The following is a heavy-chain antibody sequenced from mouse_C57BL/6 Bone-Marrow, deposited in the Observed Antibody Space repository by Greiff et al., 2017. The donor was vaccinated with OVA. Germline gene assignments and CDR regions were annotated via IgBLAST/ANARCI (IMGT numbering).Heavy chain of an antibody. V-gene: IGHV1-55*01. CDR1: GYTFTSYW. Sequence: VQLQQPGAELVKPGASVKMSCKASGYTFTSYWITWVKQRPGQGLAWIGDIYPGSGSTNYNEKFKSKATLTVDTASSTAYMQLSSLTSEDTAVYYCARKWYVYVWGKGTTVTVSS. CDR3: ARKWYVYV. CDR2: IYPGSGST. J-gene: IGHJ1*03.